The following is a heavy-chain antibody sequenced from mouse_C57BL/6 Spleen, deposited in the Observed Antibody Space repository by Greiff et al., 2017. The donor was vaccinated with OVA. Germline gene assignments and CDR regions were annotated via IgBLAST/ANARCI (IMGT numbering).Heavy chain of an antibody. D-gene: IGHD2-3*01. Sequence: EVKLMESGAELVRPGASVKLSCTASGFNIKDDYMHWVKQRPEQGLEWIGWIDPENGDTEYASKFQGKATITADTSSNTAYLQLSSLTSEDTAVYYCTSWLLPVFYWGQGTTLTVSS. CDR2: IDPENGDT. J-gene: IGHJ2*01. V-gene: IGHV14-4*01. CDR3: TSWLLPVFY. CDR1: GFNIKDDY.